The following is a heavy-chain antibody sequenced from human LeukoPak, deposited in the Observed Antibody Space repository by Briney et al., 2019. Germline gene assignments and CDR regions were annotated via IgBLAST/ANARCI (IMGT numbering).Heavy chain of an antibody. V-gene: IGHV1-2*02. CDR2: INPKIGGT. Sequence: ASVTVSCKASGYTFTDYYIHWVRQAPGQGLEWMGWINPKIGGTNYAQGFQGRVSMTSDTSITTAYMELRRVTSDDTAVYYCARDSSRRPQNYDIATSFSTDYWGQGTLVTVSS. CDR3: ARDSSRRPQNYDIATSFSTDY. J-gene: IGHJ4*02. CDR1: GYTFTDYY. D-gene: IGHD3-9*01.